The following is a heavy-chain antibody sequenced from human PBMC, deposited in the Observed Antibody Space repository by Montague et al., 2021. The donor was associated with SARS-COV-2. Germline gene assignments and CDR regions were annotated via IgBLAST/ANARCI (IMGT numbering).Heavy chain of an antibody. V-gene: IGHV3-20*04. CDR1: GFTLGDHG. CDR3: ARGIVGATVPLDYYYGMDV. J-gene: IGHJ6*02. CDR2: INWNGGST. Sequence: SLRLSCAASGFTLGDHGMSWVRQAPGKGLEWVSGINWNGGSTGYADSVEGRFTISRDNAKNSLYLQMNSLRAEDTALYYCARGIVGATVPLDYYYGMDVWGQGTTVTVSS. D-gene: IGHD1-26*01.